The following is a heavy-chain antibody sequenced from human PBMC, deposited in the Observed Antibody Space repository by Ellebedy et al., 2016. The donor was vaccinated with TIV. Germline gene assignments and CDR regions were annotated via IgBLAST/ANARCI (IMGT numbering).Heavy chain of an antibody. V-gene: IGHV3-23*01. CDR1: GFPFRSYA. CDR2: ISDSGGNT. J-gene: IGHJ4*02. Sequence: GESLKISCAASGFPFRSYAMSWVRQPPGKGLEWVSSISDSGGNTYYADSVRGRFTFSRDNSKNTLYLQMNSLRAEDTAVYYCAKGWLGAGAGTDFDYWGRGTLVTVSS. CDR3: AKGWLGAGAGTDFDY. D-gene: IGHD6-13*01.